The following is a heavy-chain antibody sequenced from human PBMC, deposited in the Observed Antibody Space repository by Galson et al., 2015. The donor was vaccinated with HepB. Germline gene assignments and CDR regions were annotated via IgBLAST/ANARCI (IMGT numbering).Heavy chain of an antibody. V-gene: IGHV1-3*01. CDR2: INAGNGNT. CDR3: AREGLLFSDSSGYYYEGPFDY. CDR1: GYTFTSYA. Sequence: SVKVSCKASGYTFTSYAMHWVRQAPGQRLEWMGWINAGNGNTKYSQKFQGRVTITRDTSASTAYMELSSLRSEDTAVYYCAREGLLFSDSSGYYYEGPFDYWGQGTLVTVSS. D-gene: IGHD3-22*01. J-gene: IGHJ4*02.